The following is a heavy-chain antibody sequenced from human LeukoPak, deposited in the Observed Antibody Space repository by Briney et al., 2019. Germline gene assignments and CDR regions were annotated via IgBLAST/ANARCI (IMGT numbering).Heavy chain of an antibody. V-gene: IGHV3-30*04. CDR3: ARNSGYDSKGGIDY. D-gene: IGHD5-12*01. CDR2: ISYDGSYT. CDR1: GFTFSRYA. J-gene: IGHJ4*02. Sequence: QPGGSLRLSCEASGFTFSRYAIHWVRQAPGKGLEWVAVISYDGSYTYYADSVKGRFTISRDNSKDTLYLQMTSLRAEDTAVYYCARNSGYDSKGGIDYWGQGTLVTVSS.